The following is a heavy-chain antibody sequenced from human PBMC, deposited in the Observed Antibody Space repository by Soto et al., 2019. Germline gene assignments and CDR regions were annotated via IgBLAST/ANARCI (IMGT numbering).Heavy chain of an antibody. J-gene: IGHJ5*02. CDR2: INHSGST. D-gene: IGHD5-12*01. CDR1: GGSFSGYY. Sequence: SETLSLTCAVYGGSFSGYYWSWIRQPPGKGLEWIGEINHSGSTNYNPSLKSRVTISVDTSKNQFSLKLSSVTAADTAVYYCARVSMWLRSVPFDPWGQGTLVTVSS. V-gene: IGHV4-34*01. CDR3: ARVSMWLRSVPFDP.